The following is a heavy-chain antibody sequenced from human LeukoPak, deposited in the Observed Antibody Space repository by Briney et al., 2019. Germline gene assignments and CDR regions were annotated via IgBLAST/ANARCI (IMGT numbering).Heavy chain of an antibody. CDR1: GGSISSYY. V-gene: IGHV4-59*01. J-gene: IGHJ4*02. D-gene: IGHD2-2*01. Sequence: SETLSLTCTVSGGSISSYYWSWIRQPPGKGLEWIGYIYYSGSTNYNPSLKSRVTISVDTSKNQFSLKLSSVTAADTAVHYCARVRSSSTSRTNFDYWGQGTLVTVSS. CDR2: IYYSGST. CDR3: ARVRSSSTSRTNFDY.